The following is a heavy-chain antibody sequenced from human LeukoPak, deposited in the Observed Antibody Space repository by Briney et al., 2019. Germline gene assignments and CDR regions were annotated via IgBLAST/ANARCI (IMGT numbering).Heavy chain of an antibody. CDR2: INHSGST. Sequence: SETLSLTCAVYGGSFSGYYWSWIRQPPGKGLEWIGEINHSGSTNYNPSRKSRVTISVDTSKNQFSLKLSSVTAADTAVYYCARPAQWELLPDAFDIWGQGTMVTVSS. CDR1: GGSFSGYY. D-gene: IGHD1-26*01. V-gene: IGHV4-34*01. J-gene: IGHJ3*02. CDR3: ARPAQWELLPDAFDI.